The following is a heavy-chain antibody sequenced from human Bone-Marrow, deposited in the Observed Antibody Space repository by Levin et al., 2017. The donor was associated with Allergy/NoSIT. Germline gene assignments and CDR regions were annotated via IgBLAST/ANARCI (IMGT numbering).Heavy chain of an antibody. CDR2: INHSGST. CDR3: ARGGRWSFSYYFDY. CDR1: SGSFTGYF. J-gene: IGHJ4*02. V-gene: IGHV4-34*01. D-gene: IGHD3-10*01. Sequence: SETLSLTCAVDSGSFTGYFWTWIRQPPGKGLEWIGEINHSGSTKYNPSLTSRVTISVDTSKKEFSLNLSSVTAADTAVFYCARGGRWSFSYYFDYWGQGTRVTVSS.